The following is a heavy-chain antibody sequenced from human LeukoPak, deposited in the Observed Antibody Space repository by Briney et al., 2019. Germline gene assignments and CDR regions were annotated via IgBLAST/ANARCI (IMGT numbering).Heavy chain of an antibody. V-gene: IGHV1-2*02. J-gene: IGHJ4*02. D-gene: IGHD4-17*01. CDR2: INPNSGAT. Sequence: ASVKVSCKPSGYTFNGYYMHWVRQAPGQGLEWMGWINPNSGATNYAQKFRGRVTMTRDTSITTAYMELSRLRSDDTAVYYCARGIRAYGDYGDYFDYWGQGTLVTVSS. CDR3: ARGIRAYGDYGDYFDY. CDR1: GYTFNGYY.